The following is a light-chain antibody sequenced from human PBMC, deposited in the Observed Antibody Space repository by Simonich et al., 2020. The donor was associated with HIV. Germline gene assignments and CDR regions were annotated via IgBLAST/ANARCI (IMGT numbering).Light chain of an antibody. CDR2: AAS. Sequence: DIQMTQSPSSLSASVGDIVTITCRASQSISSYLNWYQQKPGKAPKLLIYAASSLQRGGPSRFSGSGSGTDFILTINSLQSEDFALYYCQQYRKWWTFGQGTKVEIK. CDR3: QQYRKWWT. V-gene: IGKV1-39*01. J-gene: IGKJ1*01. CDR1: QSISSY.